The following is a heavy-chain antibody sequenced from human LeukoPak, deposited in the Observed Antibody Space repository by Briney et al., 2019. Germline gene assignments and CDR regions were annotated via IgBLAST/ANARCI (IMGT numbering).Heavy chain of an antibody. D-gene: IGHD2-2*02. Sequence: RASVKVSCKTSGYTFTAYGISWVRQAPGQGLEWMGWISAYNGKTNYAQNLHGRVTMTTHTSTSTAYMELKSLRSDDTAVYYCARGDGPAAIVDYWGQGTLVTVSS. V-gene: IGHV1-18*01. CDR1: GYTFTAYG. CDR3: ARGDGPAAIVDY. CDR2: ISAYNGKT. J-gene: IGHJ4*02.